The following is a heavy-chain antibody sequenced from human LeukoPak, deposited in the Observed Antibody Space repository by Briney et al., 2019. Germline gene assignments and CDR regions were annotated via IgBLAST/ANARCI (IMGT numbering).Heavy chain of an antibody. V-gene: IGHV3-23*01. J-gene: IGHJ4*02. D-gene: IGHD3-10*01. CDR1: GFTFSDHG. CDR3: VRGWLDY. CDR2: ISASGGTT. Sequence: GGSLRLPCAASGFTFSDHGMNWVRKAPGKGLEWVSGISASGGTTSYPESVRGRFTVSRDNSKNTLHLQINTLRAEDTAMYYCVRGWLDYWGPGTLLIVSS.